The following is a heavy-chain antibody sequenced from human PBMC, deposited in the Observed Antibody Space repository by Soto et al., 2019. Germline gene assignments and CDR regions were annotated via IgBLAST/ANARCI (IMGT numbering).Heavy chain of an antibody. V-gene: IGHV3-30-3*01. CDR3: ASHSGYDPVLDY. Sequence: GGSLRLSCAASGFTFSSYAMHWVRQAPGKGLEWVAVISYDGSNKYYADSVKGRFTISRDNSKNTLYLQMNSLRAEDTAVYYCASHSGYDPVLDYWGQGTLVTVSS. CDR1: GFTFSSYA. J-gene: IGHJ4*02. CDR2: ISYDGSNK. D-gene: IGHD5-12*01.